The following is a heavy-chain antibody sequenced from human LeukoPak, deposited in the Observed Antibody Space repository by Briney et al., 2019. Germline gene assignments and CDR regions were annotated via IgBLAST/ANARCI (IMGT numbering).Heavy chain of an antibody. CDR2: INHSGST. D-gene: IGHD3-9*01. Sequence: SETLSLTCAVYGGSFSGYYWSWIRQPPGKGLEWIGEINHSGSTNYNPSLKSRVTISVDTSKNQFSLKLSSVTAADTAVYYCAGGRRGYFDWFYYYYGMDVWGQGTTVTVSS. V-gene: IGHV4-34*01. CDR1: GGSFSGYY. CDR3: AGGRRGYFDWFYYYYGMDV. J-gene: IGHJ6*02.